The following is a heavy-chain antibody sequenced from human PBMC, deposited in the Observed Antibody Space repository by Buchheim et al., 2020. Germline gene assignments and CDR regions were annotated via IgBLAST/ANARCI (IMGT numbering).Heavy chain of an antibody. D-gene: IGHD6-19*01. CDR2: IYYSGRT. V-gene: IGHV4-39*01. Sequence: QLQLQESGPGLVKPSETLSLTCTVSGGSISSSSYYWGWIRQPPGKGLEWIGSIYYSGRTYYNPSLKSRVPLPVDPPTNPFSLKLSSVTAADTAVYYCARHGAVAGTNWFDPWGQGTL. J-gene: IGHJ5*02. CDR3: ARHGAVAGTNWFDP. CDR1: GGSISSSSYY.